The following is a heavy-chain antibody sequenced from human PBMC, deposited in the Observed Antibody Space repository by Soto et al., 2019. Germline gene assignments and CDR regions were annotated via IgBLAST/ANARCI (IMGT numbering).Heavy chain of an antibody. CDR3: ASRTTVPNNWFDP. D-gene: IGHD4-17*01. Sequence: SETLSLTCAVYGGSFSGYYWSWIRQPPGKGLEWIGEINHSGSTNYNPSLKSRVTISVDTSKNQFSLKLSSVTAADTAVYYCASRTTVPNNWFDPWGQGTLVTVSS. CDR2: INHSGST. J-gene: IGHJ5*02. V-gene: IGHV4-34*01. CDR1: GGSFSGYY.